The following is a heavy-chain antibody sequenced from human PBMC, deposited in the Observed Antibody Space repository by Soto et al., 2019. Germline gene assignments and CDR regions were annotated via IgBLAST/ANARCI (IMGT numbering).Heavy chain of an antibody. CDR1: GFTFSSYA. V-gene: IGHV3-23*01. D-gene: IGHD2-21*02. CDR2: ISGSGGST. Sequence: EVQLLESGGGLVQPGGSLRLSFAASGFTFSSYAMSWVRQAPGKGLEWVSAISGSGGSTYYADSVKGRFTISRDNSKNTLYLQMNSLRAEDTAVYYCAKVVDIVVVTANLDYWGQGTLVTVSS. CDR3: AKVVDIVVVTANLDY. J-gene: IGHJ4*02.